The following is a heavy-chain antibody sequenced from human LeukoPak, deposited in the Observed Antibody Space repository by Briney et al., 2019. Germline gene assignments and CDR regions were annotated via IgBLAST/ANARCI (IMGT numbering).Heavy chain of an antibody. D-gene: IGHD6-13*01. V-gene: IGHV3-53*01. Sequence: QAGGSLRLSCAASGLTLSNAWMNWVRQAPGKGLEWVSIIYSGGNTYYSDSVKGRFTVSRDNSKNTLYLQMNSLRAEDTAVYYCARGVAAASLAGFDIWGQGTMVTISS. J-gene: IGHJ3*02. CDR1: GLTLSNAW. CDR3: ARGVAAASLAGFDI. CDR2: IYSGGNT.